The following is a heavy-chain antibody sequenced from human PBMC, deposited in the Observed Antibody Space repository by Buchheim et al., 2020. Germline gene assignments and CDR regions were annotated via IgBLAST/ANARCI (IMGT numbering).Heavy chain of an antibody. Sequence: EVQLLESGGGLVQPGGSLRLSCAASEFTFSTYAVTWVRQAPGKGLEWVSAISGSGGSTYYAESVKGRFTISRDNSKNTLYLQMNSLRADDTAVYYCAKYRTTVVTPGAFDYWGQGTL. CDR2: ISGSGGST. J-gene: IGHJ4*02. CDR1: EFTFSTYA. CDR3: AKYRTTVVTPGAFDY. V-gene: IGHV3-23*01. D-gene: IGHD4-23*01.